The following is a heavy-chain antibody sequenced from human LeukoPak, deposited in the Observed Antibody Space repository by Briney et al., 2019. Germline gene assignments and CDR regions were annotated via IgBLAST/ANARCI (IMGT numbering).Heavy chain of an antibody. CDR2: INSDGSST. D-gene: IGHD6-13*01. V-gene: IGHV3-74*01. CDR1: GFTFSSYW. CDR3: ARVDYSSSWFVDY. Sequence: EGSLRLSCVASGFTFSSYWMHWVRQAPGKGLVWVSRINSDGSSTNYADSVKGRSTISRDNAKNTLYLQMNSLRAEDTAVYYCARVDYSSSWFVDYWGQGTLVTVSS. J-gene: IGHJ4*02.